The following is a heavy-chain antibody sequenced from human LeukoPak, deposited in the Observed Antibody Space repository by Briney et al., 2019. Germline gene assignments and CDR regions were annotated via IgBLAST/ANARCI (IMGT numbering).Heavy chain of an antibody. CDR1: GFTFSSYW. Sequence: GGSLRLSCAASGFTFSSYWMSWVRQAPGKGLEWVANIKQDGSEKYYVDSVKGRFTISRDNAKNSLYLQMNSLRAEDTGVYYCARGDYGSGSIYYYYYMDVWGKGTTVTVSS. D-gene: IGHD3-10*01. V-gene: IGHV3-7*01. J-gene: IGHJ6*03. CDR2: IKQDGSEK. CDR3: ARGDYGSGSIYYYYYMDV.